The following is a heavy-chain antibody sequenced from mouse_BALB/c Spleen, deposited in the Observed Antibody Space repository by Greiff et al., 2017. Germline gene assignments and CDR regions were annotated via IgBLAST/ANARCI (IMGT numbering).Heavy chain of an antibody. V-gene: IGHV5-17*02. J-gene: IGHJ4*01. CDR1: GFTFSSFG. CDR3: AREGHYYGFYAMDY. D-gene: IGHD1-2*01. CDR2: ISSGSSTI. Sequence: EVQVVESGGGLVQPGGSRKLSCAASGFTFSSFGMHWVRQAPEKGLEWVAYISSGSSTIYYADTVKGRFTISRDNPKNTLFLQMTSLRSEDTAMYYCAREGHYYGFYAMDYWGQGTSVTVSS.